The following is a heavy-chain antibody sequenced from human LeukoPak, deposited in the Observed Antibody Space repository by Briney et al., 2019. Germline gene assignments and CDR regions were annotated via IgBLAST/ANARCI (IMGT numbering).Heavy chain of an antibody. CDR1: GFTFSAYT. D-gene: IGHD3-10*01. V-gene: IGHV3-64D*06. CDR2: ISANGGRT. CDR3: VKDRFGSGTYREPDY. J-gene: IGHJ4*02. Sequence: GGSLRLSCAASGFTFSAYTIHWVRQAPGRGLEHVSAISANGGRTYYADSVRGRFTISRDNSKNTLYLQMSSLRTEDAAVYYCVKDRFGSGTYREPDYWGQGTLVTVSS.